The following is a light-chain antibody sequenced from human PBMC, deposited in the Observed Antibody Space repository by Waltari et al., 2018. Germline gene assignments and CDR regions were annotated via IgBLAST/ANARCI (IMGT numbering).Light chain of an antibody. Sequence: EIVLTQSPGTLSLSPGESATLSCMASQSITSNYIAWYQQKLGQAPRLLIHGASRRATGIPDRFSGSGSGTEFTLTIRRLEPEDFVVYYCQQYEASPQTFGQGTRVDIK. CDR1: QSITSNY. CDR3: QQYEASPQT. CDR2: GAS. J-gene: IGKJ1*01. V-gene: IGKV3-20*01.